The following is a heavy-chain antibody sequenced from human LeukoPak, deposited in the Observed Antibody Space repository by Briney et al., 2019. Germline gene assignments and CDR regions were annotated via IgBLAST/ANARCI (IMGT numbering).Heavy chain of an antibody. D-gene: IGHD3-3*01. V-gene: IGHV4-4*07. CDR2: GCASGNA. J-gene: IGHJ5*02. Sequence: SETLSLTCTVFGDSITSDYCSWIRQPASKGLDWMGRGCASGNANNNPSLESRVTMSVDTSKKQFSLKLSSVTAADTAVYYCAGEGSTIFGVVPRFDPWGQGTLVTVSS. CDR1: GDSITSDY. CDR3: AGEGSTIFGVVPRFDP.